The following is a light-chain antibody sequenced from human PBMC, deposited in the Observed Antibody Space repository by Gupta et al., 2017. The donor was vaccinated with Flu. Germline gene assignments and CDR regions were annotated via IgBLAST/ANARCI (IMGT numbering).Light chain of an antibody. CDR1: QDGRKW. J-gene: IGKJ4*01. CDR3: QQANMYPLT. Sequence: SSVLAPGGGRVTITWGGRQDGRKWVGWYQQKRGKAPKLLIDDASTVQRGVPSRISGAGSGTDFSLTIDRLQPEDFATYYCQQANMYPLTLGGGTKVEI. V-gene: IGKV1-12*01. CDR2: DAS.